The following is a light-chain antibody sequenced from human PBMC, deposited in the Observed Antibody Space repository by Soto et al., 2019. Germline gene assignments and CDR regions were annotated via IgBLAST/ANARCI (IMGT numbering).Light chain of an antibody. CDR3: QKYNGAPFT. Sequence: DIQMTQSPSSLSASVGDRVTITCRASQGIANYLAWYQQKPGKVPKLLIYASSTLEPGVPSRLSGSGFGTDFTLSISSLQPEDFATYYCQKYNGAPFTVGPGTKVDIK. V-gene: IGKV1-27*01. CDR1: QGIANY. J-gene: IGKJ3*01. CDR2: ASS.